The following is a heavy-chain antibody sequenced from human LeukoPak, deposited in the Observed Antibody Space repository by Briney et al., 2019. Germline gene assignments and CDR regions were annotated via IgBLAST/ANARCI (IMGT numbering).Heavy chain of an antibody. CDR2: INPSGGST. Sequence: ASVKVSCKASGYTFTSYYMHWVRQAPGQGLEWMGIINPSGGSTSYAQKFQGRVTMTRDTSTSTVYMELSSLRSEDTAVYYCARGSRRITMIVVVPDAFDIWGQGTMVTVSS. D-gene: IGHD3-22*01. J-gene: IGHJ3*02. CDR1: GYTFTSYY. CDR3: ARGSRRITMIVVVPDAFDI. V-gene: IGHV1-46*01.